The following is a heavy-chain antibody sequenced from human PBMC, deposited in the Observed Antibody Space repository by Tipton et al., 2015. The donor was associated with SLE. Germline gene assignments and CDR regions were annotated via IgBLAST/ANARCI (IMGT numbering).Heavy chain of an antibody. Sequence: SLRLSCAASGFTFSSYGMHWVRQAPGKGLEWVAVIWYDGSNKYYADSVKGRFTISRDNSKNTLYLQMNSLRPEDTAVYYCAKGCSPRDAFDIWDQGTMVTVSS. J-gene: IGHJ3*02. CDR3: AKGCSPRDAFDI. CDR2: IWYDGSNK. CDR1: GFTFSSYG. D-gene: IGHD2-8*01. V-gene: IGHV3-30*18.